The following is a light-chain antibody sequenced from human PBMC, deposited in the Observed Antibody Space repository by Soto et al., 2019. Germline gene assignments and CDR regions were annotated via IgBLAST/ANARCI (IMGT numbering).Light chain of an antibody. Sequence: QLVLTQPPSASGTPGQGVTISCSGSTSNIGSNYVYWYQQLPGTAPKLLIYRNNQRPSGVPDRFSGSKSGTSASLAISGLRSDDEADYFCATWDDSLNGFDVFGTGTQLTVL. V-gene: IGLV1-47*01. J-gene: IGLJ1*01. CDR3: ATWDDSLNGFDV. CDR1: TSNIGSNY. CDR2: RNN.